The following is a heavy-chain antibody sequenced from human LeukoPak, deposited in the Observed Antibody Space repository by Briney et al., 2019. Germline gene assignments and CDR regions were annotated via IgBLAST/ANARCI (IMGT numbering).Heavy chain of an antibody. Sequence: PGGSLRLSCAASGFTVSSNYMSWVRQAPGKGLEWVSLIYSGGSTFYSDSVKGRFTISRDNSKNTLYLQMNSLRAEDTAVYYCAITRPLRWPSYGTDYWGQGTLVTVSS. CDR2: IYSGGST. J-gene: IGHJ4*02. CDR3: AITRPLRWPSYGTDY. CDR1: GFTVSSNY. D-gene: IGHD4-23*01. V-gene: IGHV3-53*01.